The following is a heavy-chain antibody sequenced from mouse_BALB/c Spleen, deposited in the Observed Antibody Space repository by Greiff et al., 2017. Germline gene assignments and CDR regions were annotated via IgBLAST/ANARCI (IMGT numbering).Heavy chain of an antibody. D-gene: IGHD2-4*01. CDR2: INPNNGGT. Sequence: VQLQQSGPELVKPGASVKIPCKASGYTFTDYNMDWVKQSHGKSLEWIGDINPNNGGTIYNQKFKGKATLTVDKSSSTAYMELRSLTSEDTAVYYCARSRSYDYQGYYAMDYWGQGTSVTVSS. J-gene: IGHJ4*01. CDR1: GYTFTDYN. CDR3: ARSRSYDYQGYYAMDY. V-gene: IGHV1-18*01.